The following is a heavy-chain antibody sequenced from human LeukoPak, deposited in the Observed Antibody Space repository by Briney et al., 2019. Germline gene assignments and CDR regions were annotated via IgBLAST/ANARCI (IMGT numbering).Heavy chain of an antibody. Sequence: SETLSLTCTVSGGSVSGYYWSWIRQPPGKGLEWIGYIHYSGSTNYDPSLKSRVTISVDTSKNQFSLKLSSVTAADTAIYYCARGGSKQWLVDDSWGQGTLVTVSS. CDR3: ARGGSKQWLVDDS. CDR2: IHYSGST. D-gene: IGHD6-19*01. CDR1: GGSVSGYY. V-gene: IGHV4-59*02. J-gene: IGHJ4*02.